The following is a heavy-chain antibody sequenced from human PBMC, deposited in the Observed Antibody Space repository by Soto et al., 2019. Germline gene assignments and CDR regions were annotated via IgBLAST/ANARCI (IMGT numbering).Heavy chain of an antibody. Sequence: SGPTLVNPTQTLTLTCTFSGFSLSTSGMCVSWIRQPPGKALEWLARIDWDDDKYYSTSLKTRLTISKDTSKNQVVLTMTNMDPVDTATYYCARDSVALSYYYFGMDVWGQGPTVTVS. V-gene: IGHV2-70*11. CDR3: ARDSVALSYYYFGMDV. CDR1: GFSLSTSGMC. D-gene: IGHD2-21*01. CDR2: IDWDDDK. J-gene: IGHJ6*02.